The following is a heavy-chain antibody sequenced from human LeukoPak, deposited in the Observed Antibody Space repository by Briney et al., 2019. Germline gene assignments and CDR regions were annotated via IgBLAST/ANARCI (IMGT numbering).Heavy chain of an antibody. CDR2: IYHSGST. V-gene: IGHV4-38-2*02. CDR3: ARSAYGDYQYKNAFDI. J-gene: IGHJ3*02. Sequence: SGTLSLTCTVSGDSISSSNWWSWVRQPPGKGLEWIGSIYHSGSTYYNPSLKSRVTISVDTSKNQFSLKLSSVTAADTAVYYCARSAYGDYQYKNAFDIWGQGTMVTVSS. D-gene: IGHD4-17*01. CDR1: GDSISSSNW.